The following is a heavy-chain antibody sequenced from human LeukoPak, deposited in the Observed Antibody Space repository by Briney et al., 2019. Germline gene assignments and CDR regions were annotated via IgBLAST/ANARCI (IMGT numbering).Heavy chain of an antibody. V-gene: IGHV3-66*02. CDR3: AREYNGYYYDSSGYYDY. J-gene: IGHJ4*02. Sequence: GGSLRLSCAASGFTVSSNYMSWVRQAPGKGLEWVSVIYSGGSTYYADSVKGRFTISRDNSKNTLYLQMNSLRAEDTAVYYCAREYNGYYYDSSGYYDYWDQGTLVTVSS. CDR1: GFTVSSNY. CDR2: IYSGGST. D-gene: IGHD3-22*01.